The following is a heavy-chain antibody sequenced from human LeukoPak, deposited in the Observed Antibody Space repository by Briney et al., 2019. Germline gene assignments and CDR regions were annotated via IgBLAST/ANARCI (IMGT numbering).Heavy chain of an antibody. V-gene: IGHV1-2*02. Sequence: GASVKVSCKASGYTFTGYYMHWVRQAPGQGLECMGWINPNSGGTNYAQKFQGRVTMTRDTSISTAYMELSRLRSDDTAVYYCARDPLPIRDSSSRYMGVFDYWGQGTLVTVSS. J-gene: IGHJ4*02. CDR2: INPNSGGT. CDR3: ARDPLPIRDSSSRYMGVFDY. CDR1: GYTFTGYY. D-gene: IGHD6-13*01.